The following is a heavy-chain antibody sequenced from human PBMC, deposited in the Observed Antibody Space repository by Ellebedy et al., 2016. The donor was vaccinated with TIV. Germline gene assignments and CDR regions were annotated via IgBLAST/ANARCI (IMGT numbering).Heavy chain of an antibody. J-gene: IGHJ6*02. CDR3: ARDLYSSSWYPTMDV. CDR1: GGTFSSYA. D-gene: IGHD6-13*01. Sequence: SVKVSXXASGGTFSSYAISWVRQAPGQGLEWMGGIIPIFGTANYAQKFQGRVTITADESTSTAYMELSSLRSEDTAVYYCARDLYSSSWYPTMDVWGQGTTVTVSS. V-gene: IGHV1-69*13. CDR2: IIPIFGTA.